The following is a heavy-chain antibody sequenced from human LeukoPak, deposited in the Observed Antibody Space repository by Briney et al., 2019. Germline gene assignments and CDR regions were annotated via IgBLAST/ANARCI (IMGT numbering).Heavy chain of an antibody. CDR2: MRDDGSEE. CDR1: GFTFRRHW. V-gene: IGHV3-7*01. Sequence: GGSLRLSCAASGFTFRRHWRSWVRQAPGKGLEWVANMRDDGSEEFYVNSVKGRFTISRDNAKNSLYLQMDSLRAEDTAVYYCARDLWLGERGLFFFEYWGQGALVTVAS. J-gene: IGHJ4*02. CDR3: ARDLWLGERGLFFFEY. D-gene: IGHD3-22*01.